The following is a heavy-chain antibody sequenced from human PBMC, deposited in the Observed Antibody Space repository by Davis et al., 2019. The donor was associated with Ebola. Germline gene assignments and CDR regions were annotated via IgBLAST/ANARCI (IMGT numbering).Heavy chain of an antibody. CDR3: ARHFGVLIDY. Sequence: MPSETLSLTCAVYGGSFSGYYWSWIRQPPGKGLEWIGEINHSGSTNYNPSLKSRVTISVDTSKNQFSLKLSSVTAADTAVYYCARHFGVLIDYWGQGTLVTVSS. V-gene: IGHV4-34*01. J-gene: IGHJ4*02. D-gene: IGHD3-10*01. CDR2: INHSGST. CDR1: GGSFSGYY.